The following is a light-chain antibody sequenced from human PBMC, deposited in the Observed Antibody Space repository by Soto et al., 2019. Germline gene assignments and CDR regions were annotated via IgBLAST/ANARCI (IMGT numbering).Light chain of an antibody. J-gene: IGKJ1*01. CDR1: QSVGRDY. CDR2: HAS. V-gene: IGKV3-20*01. CDR3: QQYGSSGT. Sequence: PGESVTLSCRASQSVGRDYLAWFQHKPGQAPRLLVHHASTRATGVPDRFSGSGSGTDFTLTISRLEPEDFAVYYCQQYGSSGTFGQGTKVDIK.